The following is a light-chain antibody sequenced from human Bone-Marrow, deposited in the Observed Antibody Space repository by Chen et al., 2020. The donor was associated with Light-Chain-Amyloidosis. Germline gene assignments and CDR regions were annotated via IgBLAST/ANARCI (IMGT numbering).Light chain of an antibody. J-gene: IGKJ4*01. V-gene: IGKV1-5*01. CDR2: HGS. CDR1: ESVVGW. Sequence: DIQLTQSPSTLSASVGDRVTITCRASESVVGWLAWYQHHPGKAPNLLMYHGSTLHSGVPSRFSGSGFATDFSLIISNLEPEDFATYYCQQYSSRVLSFGGGTKVEMK. CDR3: QQYSSRVLS.